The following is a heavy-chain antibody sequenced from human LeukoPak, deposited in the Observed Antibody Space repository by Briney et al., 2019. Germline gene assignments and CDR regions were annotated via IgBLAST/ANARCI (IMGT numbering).Heavy chain of an antibody. D-gene: IGHD5-24*01. V-gene: IGHV1-2*02. J-gene: IGHJ4*02. CDR3: ARWGRWLHRYYFDY. CDR2: INPNSGGT. Sequence: ASVKVSCKASGYTFTGYYMHWVRQAPGQGLEWMGWINPNSGGTNYAQKFQGRVTMTRDTSISTAYMELSRLRSDDTAMYYCARWGRWLHRYYFDYWGQGTLVTVSS. CDR1: GYTFTGYY.